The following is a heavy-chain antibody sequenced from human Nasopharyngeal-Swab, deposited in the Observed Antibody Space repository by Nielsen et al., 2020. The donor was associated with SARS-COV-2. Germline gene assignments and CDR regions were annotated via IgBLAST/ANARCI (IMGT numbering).Heavy chain of an antibody. CDR1: GFAFSDYS. J-gene: IGHJ4*02. CDR3: VISSPTYSVVATADY. D-gene: IGHD5-12*01. CDR2: ISSRSDFI. V-gene: IGHV3-21*01. Sequence: GESLKISCAASGFAFSDYSMNWFRQAPGMGLEWVSSISSRSDFIFYADSVKGRFTISRDNAKNSLYLQMGSLRAEETARYHCVISSPTYSVVATADYWGQGTLVTVSS.